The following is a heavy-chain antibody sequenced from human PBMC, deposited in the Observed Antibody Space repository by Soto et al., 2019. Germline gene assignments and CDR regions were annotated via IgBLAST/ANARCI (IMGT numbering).Heavy chain of an antibody. CDR3: ERDWSCIDGYDY. CDR2: ISAYNGNT. V-gene: IGHV1-18*01. J-gene: IGHJ4*02. Sequence: ASVKVSCKASGYTFTSYAMDWVRQAPGQRLEWMGWISAYNGNTNYAQKLQGRVTMATDTSTSTAYMELRSLRSDDTAVYYCERDWSCIDGYDYSGQGTLVTVSS. CDR1: GYTFTSYA. D-gene: IGHD5-12*01.